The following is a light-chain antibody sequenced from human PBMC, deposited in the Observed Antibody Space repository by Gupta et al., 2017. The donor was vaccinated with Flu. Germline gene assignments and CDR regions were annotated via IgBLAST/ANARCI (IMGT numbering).Light chain of an antibody. CDR1: SSSIGSAT. V-gene: IGLV1-44*01. J-gene: IGLJ2*01. CDR2: ANN. CDR3: ATWIDALSGPV. Sequence: TCSGGSSSIGSATVDWYQQVPGRAPRLLIFANNQRPAGVPGRFSGSKSGTSASLAISGLQTEDEGDYYCATWIDALSGPVFGGGTKL.